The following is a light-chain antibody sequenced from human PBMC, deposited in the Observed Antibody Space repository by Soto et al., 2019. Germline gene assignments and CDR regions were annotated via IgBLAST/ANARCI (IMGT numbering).Light chain of an antibody. CDR1: QSVSSY. V-gene: IGKV3-11*01. Sequence: EIVWTQSPVTLSLSPGERATLSCRASQSVSSYLAWYQQKPGQAPRLVIYDASNRATGIPARFSGSASGTDFTLTINRLEPEDFAVYYCQRYGGFGQGTKVDIK. CDR3: QRYGG. J-gene: IGKJ1*01. CDR2: DAS.